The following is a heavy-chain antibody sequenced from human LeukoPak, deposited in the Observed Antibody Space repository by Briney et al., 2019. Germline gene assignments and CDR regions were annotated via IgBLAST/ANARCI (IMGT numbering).Heavy chain of an antibody. J-gene: IGHJ6*02. Sequence: PSETLSLTCTVSGDSINSNTYFWGWIRQPPGKGLEWIGSMYYSGTTYYKTSLKSRVTISVDTSKNQFSLKLSSVTAADTAVYYCARTVAAMDYYYYYGMDVWGQGTTVTVSS. CDR2: MYYSGTT. CDR1: GDSINSNTYF. D-gene: IGHD5-18*01. V-gene: IGHV4-39*07. CDR3: ARTVAAMDYYYYYGMDV.